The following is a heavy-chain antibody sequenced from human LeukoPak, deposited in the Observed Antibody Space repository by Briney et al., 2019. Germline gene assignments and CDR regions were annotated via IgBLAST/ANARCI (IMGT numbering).Heavy chain of an antibody. CDR2: INPDSGGT. V-gene: IGHV1-2*02. CDR3: ARVAPRESGYSYQGFDY. Sequence: ASVKVSCKASGYTFTGYYMHWVRQAPGQGLEWMGWINPDSGGTNYAQKFQGRVTMTRDTSISTAYMELSRLRSDDTAVYYCARVAPRESGYSYQGFDYWGQGTLVTVSS. CDR1: GYTFTGYY. J-gene: IGHJ4*02. D-gene: IGHD5-18*01.